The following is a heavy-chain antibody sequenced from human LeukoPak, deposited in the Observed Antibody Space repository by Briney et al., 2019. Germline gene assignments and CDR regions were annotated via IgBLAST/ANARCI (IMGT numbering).Heavy chain of an antibody. V-gene: IGHV1-18*04. CDR2: ISPYNGNT. D-gene: IGHD2-2*02. Sequence: ASVKVSCKASGYTFTGYYMHWVRQAPGQGPEWMGWISPYNGNTNLAQKFQGRVTMTTHTSTSTAYMELRSLRSDDTAVYYCARLYCSTTTCYNFWFDHWGQGTLVTVSS. CDR3: ARLYCSTTTCYNFWFDH. CDR1: GYTFTGYY. J-gene: IGHJ5*02.